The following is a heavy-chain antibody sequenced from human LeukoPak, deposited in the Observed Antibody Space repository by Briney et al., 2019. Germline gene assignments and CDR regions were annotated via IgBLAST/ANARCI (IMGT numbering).Heavy chain of an antibody. V-gene: IGHV1-69*06. CDR1: GGTFTSYA. CDR2: IIPIVGTA. CDR3: ASPGATLDY. Sequence: ASVTVSCKASGGTFTSYAISWVRQAPGQGFEWMGGIIPIVGTANYAQKFQGRVTITADKSTSTAYMELSSLRSEDTAVYYCASPGATLDYWGQGTLVTVSS. J-gene: IGHJ4*02.